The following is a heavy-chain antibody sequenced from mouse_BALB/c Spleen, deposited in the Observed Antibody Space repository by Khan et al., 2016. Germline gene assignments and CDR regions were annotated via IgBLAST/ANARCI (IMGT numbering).Heavy chain of an antibody. CDR2: IRLKSDDYVT. Sequence: EVKLEESGGGLVQPGGSMKLSCVASGFTFSNYWMNWVRQSPEKGLEWVAEIRLKSDDYVTHYAEYVKGRFTISSDDSKSSDNLQMNNLRAEDTGIYYCLILLWGQGTTLTVSS. V-gene: IGHV6-6*02. J-gene: IGHJ2*01. CDR1: GFTFSNYW. CDR3: LILL.